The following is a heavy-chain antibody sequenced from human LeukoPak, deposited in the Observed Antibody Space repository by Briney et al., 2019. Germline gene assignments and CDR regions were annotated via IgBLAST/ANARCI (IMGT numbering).Heavy chain of an antibody. CDR3: ARVRGTALTAYPGYFDY. J-gene: IGHJ4*02. CDR1: GYTFNSYG. CDR2: ISIYTGNT. Sequence: GASVKVSCKASGYTFNSYGISWVRRAPGQGLEWMGWISIYTGNTKYGEKFQGRATMTRDTSTSTAYLEVRSLSSDDTAVYYCARVRGTALTAYPGYFDYWGQGTLVTVSS. V-gene: IGHV1-18*04. D-gene: IGHD2-21*02.